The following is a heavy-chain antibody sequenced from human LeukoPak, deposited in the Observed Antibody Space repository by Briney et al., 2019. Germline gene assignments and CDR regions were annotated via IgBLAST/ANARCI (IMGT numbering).Heavy chain of an antibody. CDR2: ISGSGGST. V-gene: IGHV3-23*01. CDR3: AKVIGYGGNSGDY. CDR1: GFTFSSYS. Sequence: GGALRLSCAGSGFTFSSYSMHWVRQAPGKGLEWVSAISGSGGSTYYADSVKGRFTISRDNSRNTLYLQMNSLRAEDTAVYYCAKVIGYGGNSGDYWGQGTLVTVSS. D-gene: IGHD4-23*01. J-gene: IGHJ4*02.